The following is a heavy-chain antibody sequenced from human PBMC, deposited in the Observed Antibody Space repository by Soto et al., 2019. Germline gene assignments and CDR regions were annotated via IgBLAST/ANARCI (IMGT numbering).Heavy chain of an antibody. CDR1: GFTFITYP. CDR3: GRGGECFAP. J-gene: IGHJ5*02. Sequence: EVQMLESGGGLVQPGGSLRLSCAASGFTFITYPMTWVRQAPGKGLEWVSVISGSGGGTYYADSVKGRFTISRDNFKNMLYLKINSLRVDEPAVYSWGRGGECFAPWGQGPLVTVSS. V-gene: IGHV3-23*01. CDR2: ISGSGGGT. D-gene: IGHD3-16*01.